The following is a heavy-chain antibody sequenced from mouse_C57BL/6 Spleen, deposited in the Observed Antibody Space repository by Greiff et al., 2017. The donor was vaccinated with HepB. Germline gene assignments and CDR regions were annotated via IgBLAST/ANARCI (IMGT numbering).Heavy chain of an antibody. CDR2: ISSGGSYT. CDR3: ARQRGRVDY. J-gene: IGHJ2*01. Sequence: DVKLVESGGDLVKPGGSLKLSCAASGFTFSSYGMSWVRQTPDKRLEWVATISSGGSYTYYPDSVKGRFTISRDNAKNTLYLQMSSLKSEDTAMYYCARQRGRVDYWGQGTTLTVSS. V-gene: IGHV5-6*02. D-gene: IGHD4-1*01. CDR1: GFTFSSYG.